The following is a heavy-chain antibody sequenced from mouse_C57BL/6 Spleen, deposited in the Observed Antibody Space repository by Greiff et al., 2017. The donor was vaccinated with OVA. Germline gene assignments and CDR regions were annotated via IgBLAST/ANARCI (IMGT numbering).Heavy chain of an antibody. V-gene: IGHV1-22*01. CDR1: GYTFTDYN. CDR3: ARREITTVVAKGAMDY. D-gene: IGHD1-1*01. CDR2: INPNNGGT. Sequence: EVQRVESGPELVKPGASVKMSCKASGYTFTDYNMHWVKQSHGKSLEWIGYINPNNGGTSYNQKFKGKAILTVNKSSSTAYMELRSLTSEDSAVYYCARREITTVVAKGAMDYWGQGTSVTVSS. J-gene: IGHJ4*01.